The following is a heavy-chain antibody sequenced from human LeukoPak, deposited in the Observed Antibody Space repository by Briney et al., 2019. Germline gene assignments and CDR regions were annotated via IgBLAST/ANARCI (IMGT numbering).Heavy chain of an antibody. CDR3: ARDQQLIFDY. J-gene: IGHJ4*02. Sequence: PGGSLRLSCAASVTVRSNYMTWVRQAPGKGLEWVSVIYSGGSTYYADSVKGRFTISRDNSKNTLYLQMNSLRAEDTAVYYCARDQQLIFDYWGQGTLVTVSS. CDR2: IYSGGST. V-gene: IGHV3-53*01. D-gene: IGHD6-13*01. CDR1: VTVRSNY.